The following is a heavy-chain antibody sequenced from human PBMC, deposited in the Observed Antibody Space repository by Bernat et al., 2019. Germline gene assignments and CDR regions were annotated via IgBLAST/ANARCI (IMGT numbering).Heavy chain of an antibody. CDR1: GGSISSSSYY. CDR3: AGHSGPRIEATFDP. CDR2: IYYSGST. J-gene: IGHJ5*02. V-gene: IGHV4-39*01. Sequence: QLQLQESGPGLVKPSETLSLTCTVSGGSISSSSYYWGWIRQPPGKGLEWIGSIYYSGSTYYNPSLKSRVPISVDTSKNQFSLKLSSVTAADTAVYYCAGHSGPRIEATFDPWGQGTLVTVSS. D-gene: IGHD6-13*01.